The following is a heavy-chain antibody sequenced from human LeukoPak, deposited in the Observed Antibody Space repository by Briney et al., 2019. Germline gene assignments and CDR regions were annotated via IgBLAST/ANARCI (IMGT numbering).Heavy chain of an antibody. CDR1: GYTFTSYG. V-gene: IGHV1-18*01. J-gene: IGHJ4*02. Sequence: ASVKVSCKASGYTFTSYGISWVRQAPGQGLEWMGWISAYNGNTNYAQKLQGRVTMTTDTSTSTAYMELRSLRSDDTAVYYCARDPPYYDFWSGYYMGPFDYWGQGTLVTVSS. D-gene: IGHD3-3*01. CDR2: ISAYNGNT. CDR3: ARDPPYYDFWSGYYMGPFDY.